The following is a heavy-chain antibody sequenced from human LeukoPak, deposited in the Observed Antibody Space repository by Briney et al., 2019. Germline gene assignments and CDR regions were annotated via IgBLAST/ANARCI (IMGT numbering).Heavy chain of an antibody. V-gene: IGHV3-74*01. D-gene: IGHD3-3*01. CDR2: IVSDGSNT. CDR1: GFTFSSYW. Sequence: GGSLRLPCAASGFTFSSYWMNWVRQVPGKGLVWVSRIVSDGSNTNYADSVKGRFTISRDNAKNSLYLQMNSLRAEDTAVYYCARDGEGFYYLDYWGQGTLVTVSS. J-gene: IGHJ4*02. CDR3: ARDGEGFYYLDY.